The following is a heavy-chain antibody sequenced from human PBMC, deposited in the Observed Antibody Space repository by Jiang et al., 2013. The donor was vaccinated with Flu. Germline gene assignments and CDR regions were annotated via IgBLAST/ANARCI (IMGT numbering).Heavy chain of an antibody. CDR3: AREYYGDYDGDY. CDR2: IYYSGST. V-gene: IGHV4-39*07. J-gene: IGHJ4*02. Sequence: SGGSISSSSYYWGWIRQPPGKGLEWIGSIYYSGSTYYNPSLKSRVTISVDTSKNQFSLKLSSVTAADTAVYYCAREYYGDYDGDYWGQGTLVTVSS. CDR1: GGSISSSSYY. D-gene: IGHD4-17*01.